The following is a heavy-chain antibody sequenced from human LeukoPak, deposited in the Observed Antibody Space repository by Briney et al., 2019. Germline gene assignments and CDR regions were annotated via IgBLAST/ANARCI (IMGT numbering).Heavy chain of an antibody. CDR3: AREGYPTRNRNWFDP. D-gene: IGHD5-12*01. Sequence: ASVKVSCKASGYTFTGYYMHWVRQAPGQGLEWMGWINPNSGGTNYAQKFQGRVTMTRDTSISTAYMELSRLRSDDTAVYYCAREGYPTRNRNWFDPWGQGTLVTVSS. V-gene: IGHV1-2*02. CDR1: GYTFTGYY. CDR2: INPNSGGT. J-gene: IGHJ5*02.